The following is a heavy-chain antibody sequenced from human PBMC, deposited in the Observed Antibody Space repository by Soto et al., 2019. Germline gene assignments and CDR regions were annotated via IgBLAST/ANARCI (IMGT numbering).Heavy chain of an antibody. CDR3: AHRAGLPGNWTGGYFVF. V-gene: IGHV2-5*02. CDR1: GFSLTTSGVG. D-gene: IGHD3-10*01. Sequence: QITLKESGPTRVKPTQTLTLTCTFSGFSLTTSGVGLGWIRQPPGKALEQLALIYWDDDKRYSQSLKSRLTITKAPSKIQVVLTMTNMDPVDTATDYCAHRAGLPGNWTGGYFVFWGQGPQVTVSS. J-gene: IGHJ4*02. CDR2: IYWDDDK.